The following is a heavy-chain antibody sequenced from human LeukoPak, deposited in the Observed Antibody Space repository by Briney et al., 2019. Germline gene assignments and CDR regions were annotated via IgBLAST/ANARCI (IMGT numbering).Heavy chain of an antibody. CDR1: GYSFTSYW. D-gene: IGHD3-9*01. V-gene: IGHV5-10-1*01. Sequence: GASLQISCKGSGYSFTSYWISWVRQLPGKGLEWMGRIDPSDSYTNYSPSFQGHVTISADKSISTAYLQWSSLKASDTAMYYCARQKGSILTGYSNNWFDPWGQGTLVTVSS. J-gene: IGHJ5*02. CDR3: ARQKGSILTGYSNNWFDP. CDR2: IDPSDSYT.